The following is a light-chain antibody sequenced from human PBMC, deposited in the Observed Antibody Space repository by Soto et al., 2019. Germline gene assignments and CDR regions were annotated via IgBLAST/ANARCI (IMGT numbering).Light chain of an antibody. CDR3: QQYNNWPRT. Sequence: EIVMTQSPATLSVSPGERATLSCRASQSVSSNLAWYQQQPGQAPRLLISGASTRATGIPARFSGSGSGTEFTLTISSLQSEDFAVYYCQQYNNWPRTFGQGTKVDIK. CDR1: QSVSSN. CDR2: GAS. J-gene: IGKJ1*01. V-gene: IGKV3-15*01.